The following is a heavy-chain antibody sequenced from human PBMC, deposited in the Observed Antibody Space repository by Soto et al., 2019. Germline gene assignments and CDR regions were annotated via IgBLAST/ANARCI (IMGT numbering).Heavy chain of an antibody. Sequence: GASVKVSCKASGYTFTGYYMHWVRQAPGQGLEWMGWINPNSGGTNYAQKFQGRVTMTRDTSISTAYMELSRLRSDDTAVYYCARCGSYYYGSGSYYYFDYWGHGTLVTVSS. CDR2: INPNSGGT. CDR3: ARCGSYYYGSGSYYYFDY. J-gene: IGHJ4*01. V-gene: IGHV1-2*02. CDR1: GYTFTGYY. D-gene: IGHD3-10*01.